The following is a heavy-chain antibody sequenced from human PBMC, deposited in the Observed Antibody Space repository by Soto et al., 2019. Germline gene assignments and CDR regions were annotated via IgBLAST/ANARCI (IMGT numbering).Heavy chain of an antibody. D-gene: IGHD3-22*01. CDR2: IYHSGST. CDR1: VGSISSSNW. V-gene: IGHV4-4*02. J-gene: IGHJ5*02. Sequence: QVQLQESGPGLVKPSGTLSLTCAVSVGSISSSNWWSWVRQPPGKGLEWIGEIYHSGSTNYNPSLKSRVTISVDKSKNQFSLKLSSVTAADTAVYYCARENVYYDSSGYYGWFDPWGQGTLVTVSS. CDR3: ARENVYYDSSGYYGWFDP.